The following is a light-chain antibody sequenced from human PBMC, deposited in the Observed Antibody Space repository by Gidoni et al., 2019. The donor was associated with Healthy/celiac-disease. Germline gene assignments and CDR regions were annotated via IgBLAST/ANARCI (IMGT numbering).Light chain of an antibody. J-gene: IGLJ1*01. CDR2: YDR. CDR1: NIGSKS. CDR3: QVWDSSSDHPG. V-gene: IGLV3-21*04. Sequence: SYVLTQPPSVSVAPGKTARITCGGNNIGSKSVHWYPQKPGQAPVLVIYYDRDRPSGIPERFSGSNSGNTATLTISRVEAGDEADYYCQVWDSSSDHPGFGTGTKVTVL.